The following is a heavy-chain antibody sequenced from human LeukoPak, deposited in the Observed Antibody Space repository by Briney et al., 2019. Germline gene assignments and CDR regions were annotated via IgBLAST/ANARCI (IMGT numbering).Heavy chain of an antibody. V-gene: IGHV4-59*01. D-gene: IGHD3-22*01. CDR3: ARGLYYYDSSGYYFDY. CDR2: IYYSGST. J-gene: IGHJ4*02. CDR1: GGSISSYY. Sequence: SETLSLTCTVSGGSISSYYWSWIRQPPGKGLEWIGYIYYSGSTNYNPSLKSRVTISVDTSKSQFSLKLSSVTAADTAVYYCARGLYYYDSSGYYFDYWGQGTLVTVSS.